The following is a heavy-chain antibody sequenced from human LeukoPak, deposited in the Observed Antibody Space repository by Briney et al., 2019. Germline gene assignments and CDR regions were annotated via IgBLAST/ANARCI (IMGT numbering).Heavy chain of an antibody. CDR1: GFTFSSYS. CDR3: ARVDILRAFDY. J-gene: IGHJ4*02. CDR2: ISSSSSYI. Sequence: GGSLRLSCAASGFTFSSYSMKWVRQAPGKGLEWVSSISSSSSYIYYADSVKGRFTISRDNAKNSLYLQMNSLRAEDTAVYYCARVDILRAFDYWGQGTLVTVSS. D-gene: IGHD4-17*01. V-gene: IGHV3-21*01.